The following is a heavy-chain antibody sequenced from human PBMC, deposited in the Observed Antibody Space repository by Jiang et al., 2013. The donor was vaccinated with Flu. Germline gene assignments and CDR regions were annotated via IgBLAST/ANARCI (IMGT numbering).Heavy chain of an antibody. Sequence: ADSVKGRFTISRDNSKNTLYLQMNSLRAEDTAVYYCAKAGYCSGGSCLELGYWGQGTLVTVSS. J-gene: IGHJ4*02. V-gene: IGHV3-30*02. D-gene: IGHD2-15*01. CDR3: AKAGYCSGGSCLELGY.